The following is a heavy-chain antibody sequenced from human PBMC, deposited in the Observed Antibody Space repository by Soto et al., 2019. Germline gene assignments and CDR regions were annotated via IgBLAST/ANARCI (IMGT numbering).Heavy chain of an antibody. V-gene: IGHV1-69*18. J-gene: IGHJ6*02. CDR2: IIPIFGTA. Sequence: QVQAVQSGAEVKKPGSSVKVSCKASGDTFSSYVISWVRQAPGQGLEWMGRIIPIFGTANYAQKFQGRVTITADESTSTAHMELSSLRPENPTIYYCASESGRTRRLKVWGQGTTITVSS. CDR3: ASESGRTRRLKV. D-gene: IGHD3-16*01. CDR1: GDTFSSYV.